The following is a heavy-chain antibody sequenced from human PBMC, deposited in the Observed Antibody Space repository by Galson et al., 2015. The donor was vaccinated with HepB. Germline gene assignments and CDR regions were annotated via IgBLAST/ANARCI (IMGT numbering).Heavy chain of an antibody. CDR1: GFSLSTSGVG. CDR2: IYWDDDK. CDR3: AHNARYCGDAGCYFFDY. Sequence: PALVKPTQTLTLTCTFSGFSLSTSGVGVGWLRQPPGKALEWLALIYWDDDKRYRPSLKNRVTVAKDTFKQQVVLRMTSVDPVDTATYFCAHNARYCGDAGCYFFDYWGPGMLVTVSS. D-gene: IGHD2-15*01. J-gene: IGHJ4*02. V-gene: IGHV2-5*02.